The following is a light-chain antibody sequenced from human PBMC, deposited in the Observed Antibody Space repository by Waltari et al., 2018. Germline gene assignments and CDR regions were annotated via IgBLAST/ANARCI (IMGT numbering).Light chain of an antibody. V-gene: IGKV3-20*01. CDR2: GVS. CDR3: QQYETSPWT. CDR1: QTVSRSY. J-gene: IGKJ1*01. Sequence: EIVLTQSPGTLSLSPGERATLSCRASQTVSRSYLTWDQQKPGQAPRLLMYGVSSRAAGIHDRFSGRGSGTDFTLTINRLQPEDFAVYYCQQYETSPWTFGQGTKVEIK.